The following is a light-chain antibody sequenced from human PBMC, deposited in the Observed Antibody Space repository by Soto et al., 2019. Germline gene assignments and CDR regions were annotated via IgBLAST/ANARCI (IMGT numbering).Light chain of an antibody. Sequence: EIVLTQSPATLSLSPGERATLSCRASQSVSRYLAWYQQKPGQAPRLLIYDASNRATGIPARFSGSGSGTDFTLTISSLEPEDFAVYYCQQYNKWPPITFGQGTRLEI. CDR1: QSVSRY. CDR2: DAS. CDR3: QQYNKWPPIT. J-gene: IGKJ5*01. V-gene: IGKV3-11*01.